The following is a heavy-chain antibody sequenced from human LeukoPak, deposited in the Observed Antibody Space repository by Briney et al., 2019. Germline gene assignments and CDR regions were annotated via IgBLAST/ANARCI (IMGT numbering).Heavy chain of an antibody. CDR2: ISSSSSYI. V-gene: IGHV3-21*01. D-gene: IGHD2-15*01. Sequence: GGSLRLSCAASGFTFSSYSMNWVRQAPGKGLEWASSISSSSSYIYYADSVKGRFTISRDNAKNSLYLQMNSLRAEDTAVYYCASSTPRKYCSGGSCYLADYWGQGTLVTVSS. CDR3: ASSTPRKYCSGGSCYLADY. J-gene: IGHJ4*02. CDR1: GFTFSSYS.